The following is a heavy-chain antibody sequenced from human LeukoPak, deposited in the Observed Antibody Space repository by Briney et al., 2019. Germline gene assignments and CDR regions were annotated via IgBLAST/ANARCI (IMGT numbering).Heavy chain of an antibody. CDR2: INAGNGNT. D-gene: IGHD6-13*01. J-gene: IGHJ6*03. V-gene: IGHV1-3*03. CDR1: GYTFTSYA. CDR3: ARAAAGLGYYYMDV. Sequence: GASVKVSCKASGYTFTSYAMHWVRQAPGQRLEWMGWINAGNGNTKYSQEFQGRVTITRDTSASTAYMELSSLRSEDMAVYYCARAAAGLGYYYMDVWGKGTTVTISS.